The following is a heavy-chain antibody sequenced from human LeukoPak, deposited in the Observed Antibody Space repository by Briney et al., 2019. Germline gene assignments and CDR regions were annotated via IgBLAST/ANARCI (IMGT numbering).Heavy chain of an antibody. D-gene: IGHD4-17*01. CDR1: GFNFGSNW. V-gene: IGHV3-7*01. CDR2: IKQDGSEK. J-gene: IGHJ4*02. CDR3: AREGPSVTPYY. Sequence: GGSLRLSCAASGFNFGSNWMSWVREAPGKGLEWVANIKQDGSEKYYVDSVKGRFTISRDNAKNSLYLQMNSLRAEDTAVYYCAREGPSVTPYYWGQGTLVTVSS.